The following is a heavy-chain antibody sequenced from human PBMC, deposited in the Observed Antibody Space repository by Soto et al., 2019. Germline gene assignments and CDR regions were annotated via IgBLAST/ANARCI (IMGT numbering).Heavy chain of an antibody. D-gene: IGHD1-7*01. V-gene: IGHV3-64*01. J-gene: IGHJ4*02. CDR3: VRRVAGNYDY. CDR1: GFTFSSYD. CDR2: ISSNGGTT. Sequence: EVQLAESGGGMVQPGGSLRLSCVASGFTFSSYDMHWVRQAPGNGLEYVSSISSNGGTTYYGNSVKCRFTISRDNSKNTLYLQMCSLRAEDMAVYYCVRRVAGNYDYWGQGTLFTVSS.